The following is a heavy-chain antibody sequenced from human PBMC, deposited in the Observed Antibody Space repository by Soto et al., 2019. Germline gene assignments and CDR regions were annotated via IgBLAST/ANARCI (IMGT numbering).Heavy chain of an antibody. CDR3: AKGKYSSFFDY. CDR2: ISWNSGSI. J-gene: IGHJ4*02. Sequence: SLRLSCAASGFTFDDYAMHWVRQAPGKGLEWVSGISWNSGSIGYADSVKGRFTISRDNAKNSLYLQMNSLRAEDTALYYCAKGKYSSFFDYWGQGTLVTVSS. D-gene: IGHD6-19*01. V-gene: IGHV3-9*01. CDR1: GFTFDDYA.